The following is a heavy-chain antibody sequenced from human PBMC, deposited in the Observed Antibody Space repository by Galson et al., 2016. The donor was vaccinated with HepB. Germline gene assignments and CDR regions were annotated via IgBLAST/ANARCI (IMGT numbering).Heavy chain of an antibody. V-gene: IGHV4-39*07. D-gene: IGHD3-9*01. CDR2: TFSDGAT. CDR1: DGSLNNNNHY. J-gene: IGHJ5*02. Sequence: ETLSLTCTVSDGSLNNNNHYWDWIRQPPGKGLEWLGSTFSDGATVFNPSIKSRVTLLLDKSKNAFFLNLRSATAADTAFYYCARDLDDPILTAHYTGSGGLDPWGQGLLVTVSS. CDR3: ARDLDDPILTAHYTGSGGLDP.